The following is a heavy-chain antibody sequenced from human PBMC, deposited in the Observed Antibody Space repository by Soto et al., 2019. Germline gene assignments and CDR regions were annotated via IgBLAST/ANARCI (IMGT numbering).Heavy chain of an antibody. V-gene: IGHV3-21*01. J-gene: IGHJ6*02. CDR3: ARDGEWLRPPGELYGMDV. CDR1: GFTFSSYS. Sequence: GGSLRLSCAASGFTFSSYSMNWVRQAPGKGLEWVSSISSSSSYIYYADSVKGRFTISRDNAKNSLYLQMNSLRAEDTAVYYCARDGEWLRPPGELYGMDVWGQGTTVTVSS. CDR2: ISSSSSYI. D-gene: IGHD5-12*01.